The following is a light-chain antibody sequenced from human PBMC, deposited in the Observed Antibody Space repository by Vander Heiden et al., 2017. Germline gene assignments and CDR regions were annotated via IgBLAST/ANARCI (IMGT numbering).Light chain of an antibody. Sequence: DIQMTQSPSSLSASVGDRVTITCRASQSISSYLNWYQQKPGKAPKLLIYAASSFQSGVPSRFSGSGSGTDFTLTISSLQPEDFATYYCQQSDSTAWTFGQGTKVEIK. CDR2: AAS. CDR3: QQSDSTAWT. J-gene: IGKJ1*01. CDR1: QSISSY. V-gene: IGKV1-39*01.